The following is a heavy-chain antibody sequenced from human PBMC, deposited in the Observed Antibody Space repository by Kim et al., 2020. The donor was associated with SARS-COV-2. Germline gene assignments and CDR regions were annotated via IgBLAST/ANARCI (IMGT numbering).Heavy chain of an antibody. V-gene: IGHV3-9*01. CDR2: ISWNSGSI. Sequence: GGSLRLSCAASGFTFDDYAMHWVRQAPGKGLEWVSGISWNSGSIGYADSVKGRFTISRDNAKNSLYLQMNSLRAEDTALYYCAKDKAVAEPRILRSGAF. CDR3: AKDKAVAEPRILRSGAF. J-gene: IGHJ3*01. CDR1: GFTFDDYA. D-gene: IGHD6-19*01.